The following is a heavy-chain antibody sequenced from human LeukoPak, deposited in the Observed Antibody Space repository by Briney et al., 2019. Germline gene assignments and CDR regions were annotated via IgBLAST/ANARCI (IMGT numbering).Heavy chain of an antibody. CDR2: IKQDGSEK. V-gene: IGHV3-7*01. CDR3: AKDGRQRGGFQH. Sequence: GGSLRLSCVASGFTINNYWMNWVRQAPGKGLEWVANIKQDGSEKHYVDSVKGRFTISRDNSKNTLYLQMNSLRAEDTAVYYCAKDGRQRGGFQHWGQGTLVTVSS. D-gene: IGHD6-25*01. CDR1: GFTINNYW. J-gene: IGHJ1*01.